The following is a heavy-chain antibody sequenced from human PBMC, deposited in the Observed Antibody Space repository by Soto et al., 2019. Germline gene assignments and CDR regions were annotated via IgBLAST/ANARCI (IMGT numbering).Heavy chain of an antibody. CDR3: ARWYGGNSGDY. CDR2: MNPNSGDT. CDR1: GYTFTSYD. D-gene: IGHD2-21*02. Sequence: QVQLVQSGAEVKKPGASVKVSCKASGYTFTSYDINWVRQATGQGPEWMGWMNPNSGDTHYAQTFQGRVTMPRNTSISTAYMELSILRSEDTAMYYCARWYGGNSGDYWGQGTLVTVSS. J-gene: IGHJ4*02. V-gene: IGHV1-8*01.